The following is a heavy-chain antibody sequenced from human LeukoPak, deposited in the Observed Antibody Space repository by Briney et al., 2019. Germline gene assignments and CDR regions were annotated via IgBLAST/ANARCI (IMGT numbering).Heavy chain of an antibody. CDR1: GFAFSSYA. V-gene: IGHV3-30*03. CDR3: ARDKSVWQQQLETYYYYGMDV. D-gene: IGHD6-13*01. CDR2: ISYDGKKQ. J-gene: IGHJ6*02. Sequence: GRSLRLSCAASGFAFSSYAMYWVRQAPGKGLEWVAFISYDGKKQYYADSVKGRFTISRDNSKNTLYLQMHSLRVEDTAVYYCARDKSVWQQQLETYYYYGMDVWGQGTTVTVSS.